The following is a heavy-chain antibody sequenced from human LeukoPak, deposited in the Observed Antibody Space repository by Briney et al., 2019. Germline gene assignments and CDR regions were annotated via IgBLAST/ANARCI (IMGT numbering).Heavy chain of an antibody. CDR2: TYYRSKLFH. J-gene: IGHJ4*02. CDR3: AREATANSIDY. CDR1: GDSVSSTSAV. D-gene: IGHD2/OR15-2a*01. V-gene: IGHV6-1*01. Sequence: SQTLSLTCAISGDSVSSTSAVWNWIRQSPSRGLQWLGRTYYRSKLFHESALSLKRRITVNPDTSKNQFSLQLSSVNFEDTAVYYCAREATANSIDYWGQGTLVTVSS.